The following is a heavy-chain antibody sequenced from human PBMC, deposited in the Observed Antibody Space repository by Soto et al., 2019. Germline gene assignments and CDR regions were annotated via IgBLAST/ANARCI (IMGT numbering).Heavy chain of an antibody. CDR3: SRAGKYYYGSGRPYYSGMDV. V-gene: IGHV1-18*04. CDR2: ISGYNGNT. D-gene: IGHD3-10*01. CDR1: GYTFTSYG. Sequence: QVQLVQSGAEVKKPGASVKVSCKASGYTFTSYGVSWVRQAPGQGLEWMGWISGYNGNTNYAQKLQGRVTMTTDTSTSTAYMELRSLRSDDTAVYFCSRAGKYYYGSGRPYYSGMDVWCQGITVTVSS. J-gene: IGHJ6*02.